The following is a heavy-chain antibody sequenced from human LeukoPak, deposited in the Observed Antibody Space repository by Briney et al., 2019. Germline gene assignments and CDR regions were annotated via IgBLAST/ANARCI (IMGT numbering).Heavy chain of an antibody. D-gene: IGHD2-2*01. CDR3: ARGRTVVPAAMRTPWFDP. CDR2: ISSSSTI. V-gene: IGHV3-48*01. Sequence: PGGSLRLSCAASGFTFSSYSMNWARQAPGKGLEWVSYISSSSTIYYADSVKGRFTISRDNAKNSLYLQMNSLRAEDTAVYYCARGRTVVPAAMRTPWFDPWGQGTLVTVSS. CDR1: GFTFSSYS. J-gene: IGHJ5*02.